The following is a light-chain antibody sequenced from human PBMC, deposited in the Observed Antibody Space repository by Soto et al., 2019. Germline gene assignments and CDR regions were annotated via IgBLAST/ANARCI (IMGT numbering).Light chain of an antibody. CDR1: QSISTS. CDR2: RAS. J-gene: IGKJ2*01. Sequence: DIQMTQSPSTVSASVGERVAITCRASQSISTSLAWYQQKPGKAPRLLIYRASSLEEGVPSRFSGSGSGTAFTLTIGGLQPDDFATYYCQQYAAHSQVTFGQGTKLEI. V-gene: IGKV1-5*03. CDR3: QQYAAHSQVT.